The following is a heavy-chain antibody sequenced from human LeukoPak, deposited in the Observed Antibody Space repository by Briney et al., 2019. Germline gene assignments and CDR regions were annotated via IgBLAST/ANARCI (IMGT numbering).Heavy chain of an antibody. CDR1: GFTFGNYA. V-gene: IGHV3-15*01. J-gene: IGHJ4*02. D-gene: IGHD3-22*01. CDR3: TPGSRLLPSTIDY. CDR2: IKSKTDGGTT. Sequence: PGGSLRLSCAASGFTFGNYAMSWVRQAPGKGLEWVGRIKSKTDGGTTDYAAPVKGRFTISRDDSKNTLYLQMNSLKTEDTAVYYCTPGSRLLPSTIDYWGQGTLVTVSS.